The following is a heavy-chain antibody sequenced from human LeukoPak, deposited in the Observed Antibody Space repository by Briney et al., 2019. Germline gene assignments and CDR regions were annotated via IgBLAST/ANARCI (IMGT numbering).Heavy chain of an antibody. J-gene: IGHJ4*02. CDR3: ARSHGSGSFLKKYYFDY. CDR1: GYSISSGYY. D-gene: IGHD3-10*01. CDR2: IYHSGST. V-gene: IGHV4-38-2*02. Sequence: PSETLSLTCTVSGYSISSGYYWGWIRQPPGKGLEWIGSIYHSGSTYSNPSLKSRVTISVDTSKNQFSLKLSSVTAADTAVYYCARSHGSGSFLKKYYFDYWGQGTLVTVSS.